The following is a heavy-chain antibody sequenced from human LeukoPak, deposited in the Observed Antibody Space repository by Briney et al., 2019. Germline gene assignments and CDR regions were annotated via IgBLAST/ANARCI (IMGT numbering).Heavy chain of an antibody. D-gene: IGHD4-17*01. CDR1: GFTVSSNY. J-gene: IGHJ4*02. V-gene: IGHV3-66*01. CDR2: IYSGGST. CDR3: ARGDFGTTVIQNFDY. Sequence: QPGGSLRLSCAASGFTVSSNYMSWVRQAPGKGLEWVSVIYSGGSTYYADSVKGRFTISRDNSKNTLYLQMNSLRAEDTAVYYCARGDFGTTVIQNFDYWGQGTLVTVSS.